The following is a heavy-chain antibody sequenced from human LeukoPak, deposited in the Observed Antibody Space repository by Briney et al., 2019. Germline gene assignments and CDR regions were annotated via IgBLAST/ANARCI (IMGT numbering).Heavy chain of an antibody. CDR1: GFAFSSYG. J-gene: IGHJ4*02. CDR3: AKDPTHFRVWDDYDSNVLNS. D-gene: IGHD3-22*01. CDR2: IRYDGSNK. V-gene: IGHV3-30*02. Sequence: GGSLRLSCAASGFAFSSYGMHWVRQAPGKGLEWVAFIRYDGSNKYYAASVKGRFTISRDNSKNTLNLQMSSLRAEDTAVYYCAKDPTHFRVWDDYDSNVLNSWGQGTLVTISS.